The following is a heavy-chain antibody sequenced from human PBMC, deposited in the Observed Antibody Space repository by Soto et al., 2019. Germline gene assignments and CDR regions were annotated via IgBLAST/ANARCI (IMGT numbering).Heavy chain of an antibody. J-gene: IGHJ2*01. CDR2: INDRGSI. Sequence: QVQLQQWGAGPLRPLETLSLTCGVSGGSFSGYYWAWIRQSPGKGLEWMGEINDRGSINYNPSLKSRVSISVDTSKNHYSMNLRSVTAADTAVYYCARESHDILSGHPWVWDFDLWGRGTLVTVSS. CDR3: ARESHDILSGHPWVWDFDL. CDR1: GGSFSGYY. D-gene: IGHD3-9*01. V-gene: IGHV4-34*01.